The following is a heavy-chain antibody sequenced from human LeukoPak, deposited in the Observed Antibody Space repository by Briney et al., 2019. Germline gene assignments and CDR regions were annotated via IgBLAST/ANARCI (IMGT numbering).Heavy chain of an antibody. J-gene: IGHJ4*02. CDR2: ISSSGSTI. Sequence: GGSLRLSCAASGFTFSSYEMNWVRQAPGKGLEWVSYISSSGSTIYSADSVKGRFTISRDNAKNSLYLQMNSLRAEDTAIYYCARVIAAAGYYWGQGTLVTVSS. D-gene: IGHD6-13*01. V-gene: IGHV3-48*03. CDR1: GFTFSSYE. CDR3: ARVIAAAGYY.